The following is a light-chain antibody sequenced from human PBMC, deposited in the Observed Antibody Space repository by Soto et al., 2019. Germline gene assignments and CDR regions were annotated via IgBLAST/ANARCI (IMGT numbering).Light chain of an antibody. CDR3: QQYDNLPLT. J-gene: IGKJ4*01. CDR2: GAS. CDR1: QDISDY. V-gene: IGKV1-33*01. Sequence: DIQMTQSPSSLSASVGDRVTITCQASQDISDYLNWYQHKPGKAPKLLIYGASKLQTGVPSRFSGSGSGTDFTFTISSLQPEDFATYYCQQYDNLPLTFGGGTKVEI.